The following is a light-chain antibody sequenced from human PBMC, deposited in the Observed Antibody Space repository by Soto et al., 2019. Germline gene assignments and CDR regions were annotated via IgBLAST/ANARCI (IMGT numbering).Light chain of an antibody. Sequence: QSVLAQPPSVSGAPGQRVTISCTGSSSNIGAGYDVHWYQQLPGTAPKLLIYANTNRPSGVPDRFSGYKSGTSASLAITGLQAEDEADYYCQSHDSSLSGYVFGTGTKVTVL. V-gene: IGLV1-40*01. CDR2: ANT. CDR3: QSHDSSLSGYV. CDR1: SSNIGAGYD. J-gene: IGLJ1*01.